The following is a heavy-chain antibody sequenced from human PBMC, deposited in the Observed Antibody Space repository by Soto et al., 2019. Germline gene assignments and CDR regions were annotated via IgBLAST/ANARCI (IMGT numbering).Heavy chain of an antibody. CDR2: IIPIFGTA. CDR1: GGTFSSYA. V-gene: IGHV1-69*01. CDR3: ARAAAVYYYGSGSYYTPFDY. Sequence: QVQLVQSGAEVKKPGSSVKVSCKASGGTFSSYAISWVRQAPGQGLEWMGGIIPIFGTANYAQKFQGRATITADESTSTAYMELSSLRSEDTAVYYCARAAAVYYYGSGSYYTPFDYWGQGTLVTVSS. J-gene: IGHJ4*02. D-gene: IGHD3-10*01.